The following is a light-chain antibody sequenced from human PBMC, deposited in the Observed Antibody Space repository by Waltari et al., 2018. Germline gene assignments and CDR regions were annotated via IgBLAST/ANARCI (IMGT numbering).Light chain of an antibody. Sequence: QSVLTQPPSASGTPGQRVTISCSGRESHIASNDVYWYQQLPGTAPTLLIFRNDQRPAGAPDRFSGSKSDTSASLAISGLRHDDDAVYYCAAWDDSLGGWVFGGGTKLTVL. CDR3: AAWDDSLGGWV. J-gene: IGLJ3*02. CDR1: ESHIASND. V-gene: IGLV1-47*01. CDR2: RND.